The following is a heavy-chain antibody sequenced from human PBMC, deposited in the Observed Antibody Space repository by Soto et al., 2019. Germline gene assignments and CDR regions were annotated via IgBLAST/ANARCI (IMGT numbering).Heavy chain of an antibody. Sequence: QVQLVESGGGVVQPGRSLRLSCAASGFTFSSYGRHWVRQAPGTGLEWVAVIWYDGSNKYYADSVKGRFTISRDNSKNTLYLQMNSLRAEDTAVYYCARASWYSSSWYVPLYYYYYYMDVWGKGTTVTVSS. CDR2: IWYDGSNK. CDR1: GFTFSSYG. J-gene: IGHJ6*03. D-gene: IGHD6-13*01. V-gene: IGHV3-33*01. CDR3: ARASWYSSSWYVPLYYYYYYMDV.